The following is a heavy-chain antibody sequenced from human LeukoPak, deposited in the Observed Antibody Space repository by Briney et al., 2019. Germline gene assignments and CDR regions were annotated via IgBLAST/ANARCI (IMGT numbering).Heavy chain of an antibody. CDR2: INGDGTTT. CDR1: GFAFSSYW. D-gene: IGHD3-16*01. V-gene: IGHV3-74*01. Sequence: GGSLRPSCAASGFAFSSYWMHWVRQAPGKGLVWVSRINGDGTTTTYADSVKGRFTISRDNAKNTLYLRMNSLRAEDTAVYYCARGLAFDLWGQGTVVSVSS. J-gene: IGHJ3*01. CDR3: ARGLAFDL.